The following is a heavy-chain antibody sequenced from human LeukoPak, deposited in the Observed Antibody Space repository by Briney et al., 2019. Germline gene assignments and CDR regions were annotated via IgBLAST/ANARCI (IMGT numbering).Heavy chain of an antibody. CDR3: ARQTRIAAAGTRYYYYGMDV. J-gene: IGHJ6*02. CDR1: GYSFTSYW. D-gene: IGHD6-13*01. V-gene: IGHV5-51*01. CDR2: IYPGDSDT. Sequence: GESLKISCKGSGYSFTSYWIGWVRQLPGKGLEWMGIIYPGDSDTRYSPSFQGQVTISADKSISTAYLQWSSLKASDTAMYYCARQTRIAAAGTRYYYYGMDVWGQGTTVTVSS.